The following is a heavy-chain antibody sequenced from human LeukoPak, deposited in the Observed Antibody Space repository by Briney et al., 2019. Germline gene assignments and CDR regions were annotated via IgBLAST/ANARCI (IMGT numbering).Heavy chain of an antibody. D-gene: IGHD3-3*01. CDR3: ARGSEWASGVSDY. J-gene: IGHJ4*02. CDR1: GFTFDDYG. V-gene: IGHV3-20*04. Sequence: GGSLRLACAASGFTFDDYGMTWVRQAPGKGLEWVAGIIWNGGSTGYAASVKGRFTISRDNAKKSLYLQMNSLRAEDTAVYYCARGSEWASGVSDYWGQGTLVTVSS. CDR2: IIWNGGST.